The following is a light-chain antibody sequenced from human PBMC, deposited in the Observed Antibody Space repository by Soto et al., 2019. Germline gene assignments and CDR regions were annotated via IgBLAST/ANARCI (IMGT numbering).Light chain of an antibody. J-gene: IGLJ7*01. CDR3: ETWDNNSRV. V-gene: IGLV4-60*03. Sequence: QAVVTQSSSASASLGSSVKLTCTLSSGHSSYIIAWHQQQPGKAPRYLMKLEGSGNYNKGSGVPDRFSGSSSGADRYLTISNLQSEDEADYYCETWDNNSRVFGGGTQLTVL. CDR2: LEGSGNY. CDR1: SGHSSYI.